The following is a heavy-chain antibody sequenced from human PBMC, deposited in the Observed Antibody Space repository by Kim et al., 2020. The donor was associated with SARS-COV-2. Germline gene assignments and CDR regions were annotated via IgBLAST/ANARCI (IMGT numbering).Heavy chain of an antibody. V-gene: IGHV4-34*01. CDR2: NEGGGT. Sequence: NEGGGTNYNSSLQSRVTISVDTSKNQFSLKLSSVIAADTGVYYCARGYSRWGQGTLVTVSS. J-gene: IGHJ4*02. CDR3: ARGYSR. D-gene: IGHD6-13*01.